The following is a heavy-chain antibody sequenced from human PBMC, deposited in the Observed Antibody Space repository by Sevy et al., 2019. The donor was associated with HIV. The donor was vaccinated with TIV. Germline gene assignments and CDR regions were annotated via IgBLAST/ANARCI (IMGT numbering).Heavy chain of an antibody. CDR1: GFTFSSYA. D-gene: IGHD5-12*01. Sequence: GESLKISCAASGFTFSSYAMHWVRQAPGKGLEWVAVISYDGSNKYYADSVKGRFTISRDNSKNTLYLQMNSLRAEDTAVYYCAREWGEGEMATICPGAFDIWGQGTMVTVSS. CDR2: ISYDGSNK. CDR3: AREWGEGEMATICPGAFDI. V-gene: IGHV3-30-3*01. J-gene: IGHJ3*02.